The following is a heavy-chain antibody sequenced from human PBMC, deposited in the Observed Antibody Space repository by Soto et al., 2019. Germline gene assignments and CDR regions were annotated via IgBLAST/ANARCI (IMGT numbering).Heavy chain of an antibody. J-gene: IGHJ6*04. D-gene: IGHD2-15*01. CDR2: ISYDGDYK. CDR3: AKDVTPWYYGMDV. V-gene: IGHV3-30*18. Sequence: QVQLVESGGGVVQPGRSLRLSCAASGFTFSTFGMHWVRQAPGKGLQWVAIISYDGDYKYYADSVKGRFTISRDNSKNTLYLQMNSLIAEDTAVYYCAKDVTPWYYGMDVWGKGTTVTVSS. CDR1: GFTFSTFG.